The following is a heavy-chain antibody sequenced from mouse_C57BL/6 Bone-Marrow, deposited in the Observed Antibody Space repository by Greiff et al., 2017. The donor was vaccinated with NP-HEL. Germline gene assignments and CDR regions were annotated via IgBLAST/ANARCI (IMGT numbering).Heavy chain of an antibody. J-gene: IGHJ3*01. V-gene: IGHV1-61*01. CDR2: IYTSDSET. CDR3: AREDYYASRAGFAY. CDR1: GYTFTSYW. Sequence: VQLQQPGAELVRPGSSVKLSCKASGYTFTSYWMDWVKQRPGQGLEWIGNIYTSDSETHYNQKFKDKATLTVDKYSSTAYMQISSLTSEDSAVYYCAREDYYASRAGFAYWGQGTLVTVSA. D-gene: IGHD1-1*01.